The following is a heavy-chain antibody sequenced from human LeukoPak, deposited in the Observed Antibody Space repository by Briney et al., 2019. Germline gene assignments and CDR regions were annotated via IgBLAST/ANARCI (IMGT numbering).Heavy chain of an antibody. J-gene: IGHJ5*02. CDR3: AKVYSPPKKWNYVSHNWFAP. CDR2: IRFDGSNK. CDR1: GFAFSTYD. V-gene: IGHV3-30*02. Sequence: GGSLRLSCAVSGFAFSTYDMNWVRQAPGKGLEWVAFIRFDGSNKYYADSVKGRFTISRDNSKNTLYLQLNSLRAEDTAVYYCAKVYSPPKKWNYVSHNWFAPWGQGTLVTVSS. D-gene: IGHD1-7*01.